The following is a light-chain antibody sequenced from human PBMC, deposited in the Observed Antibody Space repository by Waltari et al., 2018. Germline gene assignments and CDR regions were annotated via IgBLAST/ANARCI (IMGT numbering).Light chain of an antibody. V-gene: IGKV3-11*01. Sequence: EIVLTQSPATLSLSPGERATLSCRASQSVSSSLAWYQQTPGQAPRLLIYDASNRATDIPARFSGSRSGTDFTLTISSLEPEDFTVYYCQLRTNLMFTFGQGSKLEI. CDR1: QSVSSS. CDR3: QLRTNLMFT. J-gene: IGKJ2*01. CDR2: DAS.